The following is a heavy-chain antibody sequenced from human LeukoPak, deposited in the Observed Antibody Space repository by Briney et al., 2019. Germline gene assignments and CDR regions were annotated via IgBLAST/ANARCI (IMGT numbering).Heavy chain of an antibody. Sequence: SETLSLTCTVSGDSINNYYWSWIRQPPGKGLEWIGYIYYTGSTSYNPSLKSRVTMSLDASKNQFSLELNSVTPADTAVYYCARGGNYWPQWWFDPWGRGTLVSVSS. CDR2: IYYTGST. D-gene: IGHD1-26*01. V-gene: IGHV4-59*01. CDR3: ARGGNYWPQWWFDP. CDR1: GDSINNYY. J-gene: IGHJ5*02.